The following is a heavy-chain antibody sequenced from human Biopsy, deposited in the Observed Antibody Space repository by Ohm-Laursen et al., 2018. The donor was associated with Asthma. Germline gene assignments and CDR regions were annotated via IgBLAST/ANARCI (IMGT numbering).Heavy chain of an antibody. CDR2: INHSGST. V-gene: IGHV4-34*01. D-gene: IGHD3-3*01. J-gene: IGHJ5*02. CDR3: ARAASTTVFWSGYSHNWFDP. CDR1: GGSFSAYY. Sequence: SETLSLTCAVYGGSFSAYYWSWIRQPPGKGLEWIAEINHSGSTNYNPSLKSRVTMSVDTSTNQLFLNLSSVTAADTAVYYCARAASTTVFWSGYSHNWFDPWGQGTLVTVSS.